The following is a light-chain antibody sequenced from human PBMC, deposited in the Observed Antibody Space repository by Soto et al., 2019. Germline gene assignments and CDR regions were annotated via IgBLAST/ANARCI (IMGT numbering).Light chain of an antibody. CDR3: QTWATGIRV. Sequence: QAVLTQSPSASASLGASVKLTCTLSSGHSSYAIAWHQQQPEKGPRYVMKVSSDGSHRKGDGIPERFSGSSSGAERYLTISSLQSEDEADYYCQTWATGIRVFGGGTQLTVL. J-gene: IGLJ2*01. CDR2: VSSDGSH. V-gene: IGLV4-69*01. CDR1: SGHSSYA.